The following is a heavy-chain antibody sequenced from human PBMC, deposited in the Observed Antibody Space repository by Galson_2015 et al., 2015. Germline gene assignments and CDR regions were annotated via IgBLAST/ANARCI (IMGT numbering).Heavy chain of an antibody. V-gene: IGHV2-26*01. CDR2: IFSYDDK. Sequence: PALVKPTQTLTLTCTVSGFSLSNARMGVSWIRQPPGKALEWLAHIFSYDDKSYSTSLKSKLTISKDTSKSQGVLTRTNMDPVDTATYYWARTPPPGYCSGGSCSYFDYWGQGTLVTVSS. CDR1: GFSLSNARMG. J-gene: IGHJ4*02. D-gene: IGHD2-15*01. CDR3: ARTPPPGYCSGGSCSYFDY.